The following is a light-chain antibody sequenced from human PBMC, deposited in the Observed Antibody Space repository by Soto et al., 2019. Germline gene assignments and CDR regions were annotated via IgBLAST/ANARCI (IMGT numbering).Light chain of an antibody. V-gene: IGKV1-5*01. Sequence: DIQMTQSPSTLSASVGYRFTITCRASQSISSWLAWYQQKPGKAPKLLIYDASSLESGVPSRFSGNRSGTEFTLTIRSLQPDDFATYYCQQYNSYSQWTFGQGTKVDIK. J-gene: IGKJ1*01. CDR3: QQYNSYSQWT. CDR1: QSISSW. CDR2: DAS.